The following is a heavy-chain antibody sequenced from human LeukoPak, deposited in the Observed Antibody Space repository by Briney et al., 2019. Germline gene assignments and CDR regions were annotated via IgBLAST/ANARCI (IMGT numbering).Heavy chain of an antibody. CDR1: GFNFGDFH. D-gene: IGHD4-17*01. J-gene: IGHJ4*02. V-gene: IGHV3-49*04. CDR2: IRRKANDGTT. Sequence: PGGSLRLACTGSGFNFGDFHLSWVRQAPGKGLEWIGLIRRKANDGTTEYAASIKGRFTISRDDSKSIAYLQMNGLQAEDTALYYCTRTDGDYHHRFFDSWGQGTQVTVSS. CDR3: TRTDGDYHHRFFDS.